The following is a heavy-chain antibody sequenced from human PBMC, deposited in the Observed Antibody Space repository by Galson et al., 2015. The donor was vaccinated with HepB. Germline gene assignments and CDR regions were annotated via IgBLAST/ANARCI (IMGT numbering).Heavy chain of an antibody. CDR1: GFTFSSSA. CDR3: ARRDPSGHYYFDF. D-gene: IGHD3-22*01. V-gene: IGHV3-23*01. CDR2: ITGSGRNT. J-gene: IGHJ4*02. Sequence: SLRLSCAASGFTFSSSAMSWVRQAPGKGLEWVSSITGSGRNTYYGDSVKGRFTISRDNSLDTQYLQMNSLRAEDTAVYYCARRDPSGHYYFDFWGQGTLVTVPS.